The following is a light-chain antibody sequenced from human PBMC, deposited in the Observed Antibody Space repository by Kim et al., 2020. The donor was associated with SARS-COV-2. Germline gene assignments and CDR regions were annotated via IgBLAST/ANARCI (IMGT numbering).Light chain of an antibody. V-gene: IGKV2-30*01. CDR1: QSLVYGDGNTY. Sequence: TASISCRFSQSLVYGDGNTYLNWFHQRPGQSPRRLIYKVSNRDSGVPDRFSGSGSGTDFTLQISRVEAEDVGVYYCMQGTHWPFTFGPGTKVDIK. CDR3: MQGTHWPFT. CDR2: KVS. J-gene: IGKJ3*01.